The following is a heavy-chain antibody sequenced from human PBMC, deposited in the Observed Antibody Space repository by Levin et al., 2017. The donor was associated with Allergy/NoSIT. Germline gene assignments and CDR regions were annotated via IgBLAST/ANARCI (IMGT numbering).Heavy chain of an antibody. J-gene: IGHJ4*02. V-gene: IGHV3-30*04. CDR1: GFTFSSYA. CDR2: ISYDGSNK. Sequence: PGGSLRLSCAASGFTFSSYAMHWVRQAPGKGLEWVAVISYDGSNKYYADSVKGRFTISRDNSKNTLYLQMNSLRAEDTAVYYCAGAKGGDYWGQGTLVTVSS. CDR3: AGAKGGDY. D-gene: IGHD1-26*01.